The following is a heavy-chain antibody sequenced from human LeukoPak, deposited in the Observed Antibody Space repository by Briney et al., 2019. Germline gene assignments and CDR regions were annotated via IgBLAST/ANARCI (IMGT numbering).Heavy chain of an antibody. V-gene: IGHV4-4*07. D-gene: IGHD5-18*01. CDR2: IYTTGST. J-gene: IGHJ6*03. CDR1: GGSISSYY. Sequence: SETLSLTCTVSGGSISSYYWSWIRQPAGKGLEWIGRIYTTGSTNYNPSLKSRVTMSVDTSKNQFSLNVSSVTAADTAVYYCARLFLDAWIQLPYYMDVWGKGTTVTVSS. CDR3: ARLFLDAWIQLPYYMDV.